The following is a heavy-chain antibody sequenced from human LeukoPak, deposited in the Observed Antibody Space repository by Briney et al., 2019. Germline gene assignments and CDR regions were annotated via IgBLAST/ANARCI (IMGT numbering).Heavy chain of an antibody. CDR3: ARRITIFGVVIIEANWFDP. Sequence: SETLSLTCAVYDGSFSGYYWSWIRQPPGKGLEWIGEINHSGSTNYNPSLKSRVTISVDTSKNQFSLKLSSVTAADTAVYYCARRITIFGVVIIEANWFDPWGQGTLVTVSS. CDR2: INHSGST. D-gene: IGHD3-3*01. J-gene: IGHJ5*02. CDR1: DGSFSGYY. V-gene: IGHV4-34*01.